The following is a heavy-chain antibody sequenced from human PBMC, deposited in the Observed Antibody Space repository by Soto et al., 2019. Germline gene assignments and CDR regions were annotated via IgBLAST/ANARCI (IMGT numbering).Heavy chain of an antibody. Sequence: SETLSLTCGVSCYSISSGYCCGWIRQSPGKGLEWIGSINHSGNTYYNPSLRSRVTISVDTSRNQVSLILSSVTAADTAVYYCGRSGDDYGSYIDYRGQGTLVTVSS. CDR1: CYSISSGYC. D-gene: IGHD4-17*01. CDR3: GRSGDDYGSYIDY. CDR2: INHSGNT. J-gene: IGHJ4*02. V-gene: IGHV4-38-2*01.